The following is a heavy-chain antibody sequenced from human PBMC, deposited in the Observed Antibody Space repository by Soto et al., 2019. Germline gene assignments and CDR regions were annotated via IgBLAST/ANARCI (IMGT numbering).Heavy chain of an antibody. CDR2: ISWDGGST. CDR1: GFTFDDYT. Sequence: EVQLVESGGVVVQPGGSLRLSCAASGFTFDDYTMHWVRQAPGKGLEWVSLISWDGGSTYYADSVKGRFTISRDNSKNSLYLQMNSLRTEDTALYYCAKDIAARGPRDGYYYYGMDVWGQGTTVTVSS. D-gene: IGHD6-6*01. CDR3: AKDIAARGPRDGYYYYGMDV. J-gene: IGHJ6*02. V-gene: IGHV3-43*01.